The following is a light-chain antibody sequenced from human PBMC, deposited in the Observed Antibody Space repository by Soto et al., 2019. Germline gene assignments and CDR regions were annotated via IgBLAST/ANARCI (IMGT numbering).Light chain of an antibody. CDR3: CSYAGSDTMI. V-gene: IGLV2-23*02. CDR1: SSNVGSYNL. J-gene: IGLJ2*01. Sequence: QSVLTQPASVSGSPGQSITISCTGTSSNVGSYNLVSWYQQHPGEAPKLIIYEVTKRPSGVSNRFSGSKSANTASLTISGLQPEEAADYYCCSYAGSDTMIFGGGTKVTVL. CDR2: EVT.